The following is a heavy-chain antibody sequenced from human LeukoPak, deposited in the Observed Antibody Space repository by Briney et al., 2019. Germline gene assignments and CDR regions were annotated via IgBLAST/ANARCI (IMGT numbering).Heavy chain of an antibody. CDR2: ISAYNGNT. CDR3: ARVYSVGAIRRWDAFDI. V-gene: IGHV1-18*04. D-gene: IGHD1-26*01. Sequence: ASVKVSCKASGYTFTGYYMHWVRQAPGQGLEWMGWISAYNGNTNYAQKLQGRVTMTTDTSTSTAYMELRSLRSDDTAVYYCARVYSVGAIRRWDAFDIWGQGTMVTVSS. CDR1: GYTFTGYY. J-gene: IGHJ3*02.